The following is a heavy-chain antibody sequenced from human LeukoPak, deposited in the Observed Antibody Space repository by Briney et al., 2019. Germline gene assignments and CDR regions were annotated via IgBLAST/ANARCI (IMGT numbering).Heavy chain of an antibody. D-gene: IGHD6-25*01. J-gene: IGHJ5*01. V-gene: IGHV1-24*01. CDR3: AKDRAMNSIGWFDS. Sequence: GASVKVSCKVSGYTLTELSMHWVRQAPGKGLEWMGGFDPEDGETIYAQKFQGRVTMTEDTSTDTAYMELSSLRSDDTAVYYCAKDRAMNSIGWFDSWGQGTLVTVSS. CDR1: GYTLTELS. CDR2: FDPEDGET.